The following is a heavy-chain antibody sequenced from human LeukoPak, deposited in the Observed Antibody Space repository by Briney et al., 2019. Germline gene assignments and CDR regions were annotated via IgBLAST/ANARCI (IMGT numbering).Heavy chain of an antibody. CDR3: ARGVYLWYCTNGVCPWFDP. J-gene: IGHJ5*02. CDR2: ISYDGSNK. Sequence: QAGGSLRLSCAASGFTFSSYGMHWVRQAPGKGLEWVAVISYDGSNKYYADSVKGRFTISRDNSKNTLYLQMNSLRAEDTAVYYCARGVYLWYCTNGVCPWFDPWGQGTLVTVSS. V-gene: IGHV3-30*03. CDR1: GFTFSSYG. D-gene: IGHD2-8*01.